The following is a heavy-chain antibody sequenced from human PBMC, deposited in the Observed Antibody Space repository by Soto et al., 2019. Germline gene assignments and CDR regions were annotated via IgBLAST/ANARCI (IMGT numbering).Heavy chain of an antibody. CDR3: ARGDATKIIVTTYYGLDV. CDR1: GGSFSNYG. Sequence: QVQVVQSGAEVKKPGSSVKVSCKASGGSFSNYGISWVRQGPGQGLEWMGGIIPVFGTPHYAQKFQDRVTITADESTSTVYMEVSSLTSEDTAVYYCARGDATKIIVTTYYGLDVWGQGTTVTVSS. D-gene: IGHD3-22*01. CDR2: IIPVFGTP. J-gene: IGHJ6*02. V-gene: IGHV1-69*12.